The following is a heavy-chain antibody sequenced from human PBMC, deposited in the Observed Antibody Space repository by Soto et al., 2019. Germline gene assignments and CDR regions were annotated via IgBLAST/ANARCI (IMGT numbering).Heavy chain of an antibody. V-gene: IGHV5-51*01. Sequence: GESLKISCKGSGYSFTTYWSGWVRQMPGKGLELMGIIYPGDSDTRYSPSFQGQVTISADKSISTAYLQWSSLKASDTAIYYCARLRGGEARWLLDYWGQGTLVTVSS. CDR1: GYSFTTYW. J-gene: IGHJ4*02. CDR2: IYPGDSDT. CDR3: ARLRGGEARWLLDY. D-gene: IGHD3-10*01.